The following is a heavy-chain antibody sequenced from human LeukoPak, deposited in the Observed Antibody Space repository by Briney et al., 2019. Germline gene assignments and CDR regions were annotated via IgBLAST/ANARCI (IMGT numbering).Heavy chain of an antibody. CDR1: GFTFSSYS. J-gene: IGHJ2*01. CDR3: ARTYYDRMEWYFDL. D-gene: IGHD3-22*01. V-gene: IGHV3-48*04. Sequence: GGSLRLSCAASGFTFSSYSMNWVRQAPGKGLEWVSYISSSSSTIYYADSVKGRFTISRDNAKNSLYLQMNSLRAEDTAVYYCARTYYDRMEWYFDLWGRGTLVTVSS. CDR2: ISSSSSTI.